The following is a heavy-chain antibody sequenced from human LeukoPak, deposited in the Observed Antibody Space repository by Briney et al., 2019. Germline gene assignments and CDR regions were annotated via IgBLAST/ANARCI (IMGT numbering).Heavy chain of an antibody. CDR1: GYTFTSYY. CDR3: ARGSELDYFDY. D-gene: IGHD1-26*01. Sequence: ASVKVSCKASGYTFTSYYMHWVRLAPGQGLEWMGIINPRGGSTTYAQKFQGRVTMTRDTSTSTVYMDLSSLRSEDTAVFHCARGSELDYFDYWGQGTLVTVSS. CDR2: INPRGGST. J-gene: IGHJ4*02. V-gene: IGHV1-46*01.